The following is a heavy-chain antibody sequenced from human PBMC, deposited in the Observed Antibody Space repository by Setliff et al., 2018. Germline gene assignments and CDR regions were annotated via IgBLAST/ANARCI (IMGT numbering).Heavy chain of an antibody. CDR1: GGSINSMSYY. V-gene: IGHV4-39*07. J-gene: IGHJ4*02. Sequence: PSETLSLTCTVSGGSINSMSYYWGWIRQPPGKGLEWIGSIYHSGSSYYNPSLKSRVTLSIDTSKNQFSLKLSSVTAADAALYYCAASRAYTGAVEEWFLPKTFDFWGQGSPVTVPQ. CDR3: AASRAYTGAVEEWFLPKTFDF. CDR2: IYHSGSS. D-gene: IGHD3-10*01.